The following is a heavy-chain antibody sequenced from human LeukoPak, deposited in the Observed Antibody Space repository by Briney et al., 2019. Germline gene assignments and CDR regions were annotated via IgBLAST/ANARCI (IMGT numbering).Heavy chain of an antibody. Sequence: GASVKVSCKASGYTFTSYGISWVRQAPGQGLEWMGWISAYNGNTNYAQKLQGRVTMTTDTSTSTAYMELRSLRSDDTAVYYCARGLSSSSWYTLYYYYYMDVWGKGTTVTVSS. J-gene: IGHJ6*03. CDR3: ARGLSSSSWYTLYYYYYMDV. V-gene: IGHV1-18*01. D-gene: IGHD6-13*01. CDR2: ISAYNGNT. CDR1: GYTFTSYG.